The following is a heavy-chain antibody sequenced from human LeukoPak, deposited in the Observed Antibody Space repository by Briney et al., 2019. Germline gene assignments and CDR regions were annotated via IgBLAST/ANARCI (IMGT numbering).Heavy chain of an antibody. D-gene: IGHD3-3*01. CDR2: ISGSGGST. V-gene: IGHV3-23*01. CDR3: ATFLRFSKGYMDV. J-gene: IGHJ6*03. CDR1: GFTFSSYA. Sequence: GGSLRLSCAASGFTFSSYAMSWVRQAPGKGLEWPSTISGSGGSTYYADSVKGRFTISRDNSKNTLYLQMNSLRAEDTAVYYCATFLRFSKGYMDVWGKGTTVTVSS.